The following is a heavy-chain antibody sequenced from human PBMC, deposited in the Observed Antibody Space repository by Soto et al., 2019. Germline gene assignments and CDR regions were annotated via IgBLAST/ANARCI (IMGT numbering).Heavy chain of an antibody. D-gene: IGHD3-9*01. CDR3: AVNVEYYDILSGYHSDYYYYGIDV. J-gene: IGHJ6*02. V-gene: IGHV1-18*01. Sequence: GASVKVSCKASGYTFTSYGISWVRQAPGQGLEWMGWISAYNGNTNYAQKLQGRVTMTTDTSTSTAYMELRSLRSDDTAVYYCAVNVEYYDILSGYHSDYYYYGIDVWGQGTTVTGSS. CDR1: GYTFTSYG. CDR2: ISAYNGNT.